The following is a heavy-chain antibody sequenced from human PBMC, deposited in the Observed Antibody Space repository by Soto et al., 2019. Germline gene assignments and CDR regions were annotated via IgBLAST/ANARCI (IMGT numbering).Heavy chain of an antibody. D-gene: IGHD6-6*01. V-gene: IGHV1-8*01. Sequence: QVQLVQSGAEVKKPGASVKVSCKASGYTFTSYDINWVRQATGQGLEWMGWMNPNSGNTGYAQKFQGRVTMTKNTSISTAYMELGSLRSEDTAVYYCARLGSWEGSSGLGDYYGMDVWGQGTTVTVSS. CDR1: GYTFTSYD. CDR2: MNPNSGNT. CDR3: ARLGSWEGSSGLGDYYGMDV. J-gene: IGHJ6*02.